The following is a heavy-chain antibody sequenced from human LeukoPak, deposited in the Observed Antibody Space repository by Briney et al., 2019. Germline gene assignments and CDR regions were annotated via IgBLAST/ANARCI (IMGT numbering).Heavy chain of an antibody. CDR2: INTVYGTT. CDR3: ARNMVRGVIMLYYFDY. CDR1: EYTFTSYV. D-gene: IGHD3-10*01. Sequence: GASVKVSCKASEYTFTSYVMHWVRQAPGQRLEWMGWINTVYGTTKYSQKFQGRVTITRDTSASTAYMELSSLRSEDTAVYYCARNMVRGVIMLYYFDYWGQGTLVTVSS. J-gene: IGHJ4*02. V-gene: IGHV1-3*04.